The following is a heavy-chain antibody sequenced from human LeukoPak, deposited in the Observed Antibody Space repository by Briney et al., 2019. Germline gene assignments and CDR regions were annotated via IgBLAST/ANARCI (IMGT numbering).Heavy chain of an antibody. Sequence: SETLSLTCTVSGYSISSGYYWGWIRQPPGKGLEWIGSFYHSGSTYYNPSLKSRVTISLDTSKNQFSLKLSSVTAADTAVYHCARGWSAVAGTGWFDPWGQGTLVTVSS. D-gene: IGHD6-19*01. J-gene: IGHJ5*02. CDR1: GYSISSGYY. V-gene: IGHV4-38-2*02. CDR2: FYHSGST. CDR3: ARGWSAVAGTGWFDP.